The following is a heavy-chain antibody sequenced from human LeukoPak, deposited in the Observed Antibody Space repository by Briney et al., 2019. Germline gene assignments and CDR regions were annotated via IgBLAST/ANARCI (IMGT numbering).Heavy chain of an antibody. J-gene: IGHJ6*02. CDR2: ISYDGSNK. V-gene: IGHV3-30*18. CDR1: GFTFSSYG. D-gene: IGHD2-8*01. Sequence: GGSLRLSCAASGFTFSSYGMHWVRQAPGKGLEWVAVISYDGSNKYYADSVKGRFTISRDNSKNTLYLQMNSLRAEDTAVYYCAKGGYCTNGVCSTYYYYYGMDVWGQGTTVTVSS. CDR3: AKGGYCTNGVCSTYYYYYGMDV.